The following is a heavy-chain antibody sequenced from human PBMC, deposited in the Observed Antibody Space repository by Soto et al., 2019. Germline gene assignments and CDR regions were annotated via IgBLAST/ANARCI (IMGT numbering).Heavy chain of an antibody. J-gene: IGHJ4*02. CDR3: AKYYYDSSGYSPYYFDY. V-gene: IGHV3-23*01. CDR2: ISGSGGST. Sequence: LRLSCAASGFTFSSYAMSWVRQAPGKGLEWVSAISGSGGSTYYADSVKGRFTISRDNSKNTLYLQMNSLRAEDTAVYYCAKYYYDSSGYSPYYFDYWGQGTLVTVSS. CDR1: GFTFSSYA. D-gene: IGHD3-22*01.